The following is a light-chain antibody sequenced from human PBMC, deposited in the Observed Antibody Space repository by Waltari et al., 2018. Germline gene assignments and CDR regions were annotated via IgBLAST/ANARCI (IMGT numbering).Light chain of an antibody. V-gene: IGKV1-39*01. CDR1: QTISTF. CDR2: GAT. CDR3: QQTYRTPPYT. Sequence: IQMTQSPSSLSASVGHGVTITCRASQTISTFLNWYQHKPGKAPTLLIYGATILQSGVPSRFSGSGFGTDFTLTITNVQPEDFATYYCQQTYRTPPYTFGQGTKLEIK. J-gene: IGKJ2*01.